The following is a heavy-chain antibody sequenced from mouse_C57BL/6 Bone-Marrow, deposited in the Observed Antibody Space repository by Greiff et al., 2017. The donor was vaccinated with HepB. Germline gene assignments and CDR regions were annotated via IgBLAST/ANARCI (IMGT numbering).Heavy chain of an antibody. CDR2: IWTGGGT. Sequence: VKLMESGPGLVAPSQSLSITCTVSGFSLTSYAISWVRQPPGKGLEWLGVIWTGGGTNYNSALKSRLSISKDNSKSQVFLKMNSLQTDDTARYYCARSPTMITTYFDYWGQGTTLTVSS. D-gene: IGHD2-4*01. CDR3: ARSPTMITTYFDY. CDR1: GFSLTSYA. V-gene: IGHV2-9-1*01. J-gene: IGHJ2*01.